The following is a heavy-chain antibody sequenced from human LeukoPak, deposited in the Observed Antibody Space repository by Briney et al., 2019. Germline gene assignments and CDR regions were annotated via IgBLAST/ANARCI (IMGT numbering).Heavy chain of an antibody. D-gene: IGHD4-11*01. Sequence: PSETLSLTCTVSGGSISSGSYYWRWIRQPAGKGLEWIGRIYTSGSTNYNPSLKSRVTISVDTSKNQFSLKLSSVTAADTAVYYGARDGFDSNYETWFDPGGQGSLVTVS. CDR1: GGSISSGSYY. J-gene: IGHJ5*02. CDR3: ARDGFDSNYETWFDP. V-gene: IGHV4-61*02. CDR2: IYTSGST.